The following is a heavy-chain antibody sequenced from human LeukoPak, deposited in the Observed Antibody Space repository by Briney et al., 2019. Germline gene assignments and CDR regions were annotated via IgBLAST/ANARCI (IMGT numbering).Heavy chain of an antibody. V-gene: IGHV1-46*01. CDR1: GYTFTSYY. D-gene: IGHD5-12*01. J-gene: IGHJ4*02. CDR3: ARDRVDMRYFDY. CDR2: INLSGGST. Sequence: ASVKVSCKASGYTFTSYYMHWVRQAPGQGLEWMGIINLSGGSTSYAQKFQGRVTMTRDTSTSTVYMELSSLRSEDTAVYYCARDRVDMRYFDYWGQGTLVTVSS.